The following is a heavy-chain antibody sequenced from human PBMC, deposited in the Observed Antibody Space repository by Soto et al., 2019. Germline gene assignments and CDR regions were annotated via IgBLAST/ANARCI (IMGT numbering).Heavy chain of an antibody. CDR2: ISPYNGNT. D-gene: IGHD3-22*01. CDR3: ARDYYHSGAYVFDY. Sequence: QVQLVQSGGGVKKPGASVKVSCKTSGCSFTRYGITWVRQAPGQGPEWMGWISPYNGNTNVGQKFQDRVTVTMDTSTSTASMELRSLRSDDTAGYYCARDYYHSGAYVFDYWGQGALVTVSS. J-gene: IGHJ4*02. V-gene: IGHV1-18*01. CDR1: GCSFTRYG.